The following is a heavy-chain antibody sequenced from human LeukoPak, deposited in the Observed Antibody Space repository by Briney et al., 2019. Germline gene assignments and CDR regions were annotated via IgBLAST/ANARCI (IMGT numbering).Heavy chain of an antibody. CDR3: ARQDYYGSGSYYNVHYYYYMDV. V-gene: IGHV5-51*01. CDR2: IYPGDSDT. D-gene: IGHD3-10*01. Sequence: GESLKISCEGSGYTFSSYWIGWVRQMPGKGLEWMGTIYPGDSDTRYSPSFQGQVTISADKSISTAYLQWSSLKASDTAMYYCARQDYYGSGSYYNVHYYYYMDVWGKGTTVTVSS. J-gene: IGHJ6*03. CDR1: GYTFSSYW.